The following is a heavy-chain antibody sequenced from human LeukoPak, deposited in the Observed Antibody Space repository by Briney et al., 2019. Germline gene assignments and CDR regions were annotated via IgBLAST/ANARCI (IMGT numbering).Heavy chain of an antibody. CDR2: ISAYNGNT. CDR1: GGTFSSYG. Sequence: ASVKVSCKASGGTFSSYGISWVRQAPGQGLEWMGWISAYNGNTNYAQKLQGRVTMTTDTSTSTAYMELRSLRSDDTAVYYCARARPYSSSSPFDYWGQGTLVTVSS. D-gene: IGHD6-6*01. V-gene: IGHV1-18*01. J-gene: IGHJ4*02. CDR3: ARARPYSSSSPFDY.